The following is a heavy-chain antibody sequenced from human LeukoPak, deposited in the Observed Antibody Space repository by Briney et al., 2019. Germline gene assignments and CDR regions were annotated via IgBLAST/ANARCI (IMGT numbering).Heavy chain of an antibody. CDR1: GFTFSNAW. CDR2: IKRKTDGGTT. Sequence: GGSLRLSCAASGFTFSNAWMSWVRRAPGKGLEWVGRIKRKTDGGTTDYAAPVKGRFTISRDDSKNTLFLQMNSLKIEDTAVYYCTPEGFKGAICSDFAYWGQGILVNV. V-gene: IGHV3-15*01. D-gene: IGHD2-15*01. CDR3: TPEGFKGAICSDFAY. J-gene: IGHJ4*02.